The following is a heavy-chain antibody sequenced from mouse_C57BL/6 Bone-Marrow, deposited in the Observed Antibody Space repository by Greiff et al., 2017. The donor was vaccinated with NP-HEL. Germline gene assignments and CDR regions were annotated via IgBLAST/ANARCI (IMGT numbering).Heavy chain of an antibody. J-gene: IGHJ2*01. Sequence: VQLQQPGAELVKPGASVKLSCKASGYTFTSYWMHWVKQRPGQGLEWIGMIHPNSGSTNYNEKFKSKATLTVDKSSSTAYMQLSSLTSEDSAVYYCARQGLYSNYPCYFDYWGQGTTLTVSS. CDR2: IHPNSGST. CDR3: ARQGLYSNYPCYFDY. D-gene: IGHD2-5*01. CDR1: GYTFTSYW. V-gene: IGHV1-64*01.